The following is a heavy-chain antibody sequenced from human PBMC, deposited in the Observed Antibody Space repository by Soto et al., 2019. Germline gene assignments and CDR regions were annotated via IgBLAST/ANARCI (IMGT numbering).Heavy chain of an antibody. CDR3: AMPLSLYSSSYLGY. J-gene: IGHJ4*02. CDR2: ISSSGDTK. D-gene: IGHD6-13*01. V-gene: IGHV3-11*01. CDR1: GFSFSEYY. Sequence: LQLVASWGGLVKPGGSLRLSCAAYGFSFSEYYMVWIRQSPGKGLEWFSYISSSGDTKLYAEFVMGRFYISRDRARNAQHLKMNSMRAEDAAVYYCAMPLSLYSSSYLGYWGQGTLVTVSS.